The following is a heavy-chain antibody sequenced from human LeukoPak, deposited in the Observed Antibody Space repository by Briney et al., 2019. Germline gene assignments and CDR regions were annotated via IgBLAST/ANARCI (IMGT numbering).Heavy chain of an antibody. D-gene: IGHD3-22*01. J-gene: IGHJ3*02. CDR3: AREGWYYYDSSGENAFDI. CDR2: IYYSGST. CDR1: GGSISSYY. Sequence: SETLSLTCTVSGGSISSYYWSWIRQPPGKGLEWIGYIYYSGSTNYNPSLKSRVTISVDTSKDQFSLKLSSVTAADTAVYYCAREGWYYYDSSGENAFDIWGQGTMVTVSS. V-gene: IGHV4-59*01.